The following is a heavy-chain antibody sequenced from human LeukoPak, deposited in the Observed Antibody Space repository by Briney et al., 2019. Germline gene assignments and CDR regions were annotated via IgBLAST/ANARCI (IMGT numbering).Heavy chain of an antibody. CDR1: GYTFTSYG. Sequence: RASVKVSCKASGYTFTSYGISWVRQAPGQGLEWMGWISAYYGNTNYAQKLQGRVTMTTDTSTSTAYMELRSLRSDDTAVYYCASGRKYYGSGSYYVDVWGKGTTVTVSS. CDR3: ASGRKYYGSGSYYVDV. J-gene: IGHJ6*03. CDR2: ISAYYGNT. V-gene: IGHV1-18*01. D-gene: IGHD3-10*01.